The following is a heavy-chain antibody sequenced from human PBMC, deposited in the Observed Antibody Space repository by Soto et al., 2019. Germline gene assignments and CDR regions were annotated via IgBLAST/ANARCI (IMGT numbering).Heavy chain of an antibody. J-gene: IGHJ4*02. CDR1: GGTFSSYA. Sequence: SVKVSCKASGGTFSSYAISWVRQAPGQGLEWMGGIIPIFGTANYAQKFQGRVTITADESTSTAYMELSSLRSEDTAVYYCARGPVLPTVWYFDYWGQGTLVTVSS. CDR2: IIPIFGTA. V-gene: IGHV1-69*13. CDR3: ARGPVLPTVWYFDY. D-gene: IGHD3-10*01.